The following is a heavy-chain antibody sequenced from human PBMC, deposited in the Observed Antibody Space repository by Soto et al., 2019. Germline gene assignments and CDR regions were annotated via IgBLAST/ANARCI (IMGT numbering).Heavy chain of an antibody. CDR1: GGTFSSYA. D-gene: IGHD1-1*01. Sequence: SVKVSCKASGGTFSSYAISWVRQAPGQGLECMGGIIPVFGTANYAQKFQGRVTINADESTSTVYMELSSLRSEDTAVYYCAGGWNDFPHWGQGTLVT. CDR2: IIPVFGTA. J-gene: IGHJ1*01. V-gene: IGHV1-69*13. CDR3: AGGWNDFPH.